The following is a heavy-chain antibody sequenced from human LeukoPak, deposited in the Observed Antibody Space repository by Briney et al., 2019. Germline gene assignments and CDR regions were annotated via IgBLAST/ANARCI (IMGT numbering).Heavy chain of an antibody. CDR3: ARGPRRGSTSCPSDY. Sequence: SETLSLTCAVYGGSFSGYYWSWIRQPPGKGLEWIGEINHSGSTNYNPSLKSRVTISVDTSKNPFSLKLSSVTAADTAVYYCARGPRRGSTSCPSDYWGQGTLVTVSS. V-gene: IGHV4-34*01. J-gene: IGHJ4*02. CDR1: GGSFSGYY. CDR2: INHSGST. D-gene: IGHD2-2*01.